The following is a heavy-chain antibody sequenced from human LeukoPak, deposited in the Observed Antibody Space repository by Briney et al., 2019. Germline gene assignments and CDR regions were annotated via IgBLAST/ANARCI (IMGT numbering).Heavy chain of an antibody. CDR1: GFTFSSYA. CDR2: TGTAGDT. J-gene: IGHJ4*02. V-gene: IGHV3-13*01. CDR3: VRQQTPHGNFDY. D-gene: IGHD1-26*01. Sequence: GGSLRLSCATSGFTFSSYAMHWVRQATGRGLEWVSATGTAGDTYYPGSVKGRFTISRENAKNSLSLQMNSLRAEDTAVYYCVRQQTPHGNFDYWGQGTLVTVSS.